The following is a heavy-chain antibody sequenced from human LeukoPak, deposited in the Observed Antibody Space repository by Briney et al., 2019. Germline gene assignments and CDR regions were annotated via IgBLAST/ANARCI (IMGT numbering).Heavy chain of an antibody. J-gene: IGHJ4*02. CDR2: ISGSGGST. V-gene: IGHV3-23*01. CDR3: AKDRPGWQQSLHLFGY. D-gene: IGHD6-19*01. Sequence: GGSLRLSCAASGFTFSSYAMSWVRQSPGKGLEWVSAISGSGGSTYYADSAKGRFSIPRDSSKTTSYLQMNILRAEGTAVITCAKDRPGWQQSLHLFGYWGQGTLVTVSS. CDR1: GFTFSSYA.